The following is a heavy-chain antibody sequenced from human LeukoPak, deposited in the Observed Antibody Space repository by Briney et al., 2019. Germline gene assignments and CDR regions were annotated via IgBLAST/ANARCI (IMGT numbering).Heavy chain of an antibody. J-gene: IGHJ6*03. V-gene: IGHV3-21*01. CDR2: ISSSSSYI. CDR3: ARGAATISYYYYMDV. D-gene: IGHD5-24*01. CDR1: GFTFSSYS. Sequence: PGGSLRLSCAASGFTFSSYSMNWVRQAPGKGLEWVSSISSSSSYIYYADSVKGRFTISRDNAKNSLYLQMNSLRAEDTAVYYCARGAATISYYYYMDVWGKGTTVTISS.